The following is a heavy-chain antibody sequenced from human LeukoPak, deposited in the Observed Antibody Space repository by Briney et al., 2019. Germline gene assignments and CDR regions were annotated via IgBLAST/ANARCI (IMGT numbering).Heavy chain of an antibody. CDR1: GGSVSSGSYY. V-gene: IGHV4-61*01. Sequence: SETLSLTCTVSGGSVSSGSYYWSWIRQPPGKGLEWIVNIYYSGSTNYNPSLKSRVTISVDTSKNQFSLKLSSVTAADTAEYYCARERELLGRTGGFVPWGQGTLVTVSS. CDR2: IYYSGST. D-gene: IGHD1-26*01. CDR3: ARERELLGRTGGFVP. J-gene: IGHJ5*02.